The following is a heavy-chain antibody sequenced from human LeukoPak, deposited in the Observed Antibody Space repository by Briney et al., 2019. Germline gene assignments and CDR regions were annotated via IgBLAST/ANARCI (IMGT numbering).Heavy chain of an antibody. V-gene: IGHV3-48*01. CDR3: ARVRGSYWVDI. J-gene: IGHJ3*02. Sequence: PGGSLRLSCAASGFTFSGYSMNWVRQAPGKGLEWVSYITSSSSAIYYADSVKGRFTISRDNAKNSLYLQMNSLGAEDTAVYYCARVRGSYWVDIWGRGTLVTVSS. CDR1: GFTFSGYS. D-gene: IGHD1-26*01. CDR2: ITSSSSAI.